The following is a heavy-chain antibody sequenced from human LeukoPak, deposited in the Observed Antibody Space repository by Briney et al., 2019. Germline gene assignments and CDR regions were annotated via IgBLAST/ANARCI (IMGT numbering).Heavy chain of an antibody. CDR1: GFIFTGYW. V-gene: IGHV3-7*04. J-gene: IGHJ6*02. D-gene: IGHD1-26*01. CDR2: IKQDGGAP. Sequence: GGTLRLSCAASGFIFTGYWMNWVRQAPGKGLEWEANIKQDGGAPSYVDSVRGRLTISRDNAKDSLYLQMNSLRSEDTAVYYCARDFSASGGLDVWGQGTT. CDR3: ARDFSASGGLDV.